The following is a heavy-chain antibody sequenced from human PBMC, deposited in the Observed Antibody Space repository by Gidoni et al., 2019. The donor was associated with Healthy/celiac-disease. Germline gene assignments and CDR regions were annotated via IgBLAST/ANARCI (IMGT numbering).Heavy chain of an antibody. D-gene: IGHD3-16*02. J-gene: IGHJ4*02. Sequence: MHWVRQAPGQGLEWMGIINPSGGSTSYAQKFQGRVTMTRDTSTSTVYMELSSLRSEDTAVYYCARDSRRYIYWGQGTLVTVSS. CDR2: INPSGGST. CDR3: ARDSRRYIY. V-gene: IGHV1-46*01.